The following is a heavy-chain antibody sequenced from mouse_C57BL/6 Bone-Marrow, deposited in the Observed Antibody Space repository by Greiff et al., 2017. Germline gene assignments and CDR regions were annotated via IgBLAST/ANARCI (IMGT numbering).Heavy chain of an antibody. J-gene: IGHJ2*01. V-gene: IGHV14-4*01. CDR1: GFNIKDDY. CDR3: TTVVHY. CDR2: IDPENGDT. Sequence: DVQLQASGAELVRPGASVKLSCTASGFNIKDDYMHWLKPRPEQGLEWIGWIDPENGDTEYASKFQGNATITADTSSNTAYLQLSSLTSEDTAVYYCTTVVHYWGQGTTLTVSS. D-gene: IGHD1-1*01.